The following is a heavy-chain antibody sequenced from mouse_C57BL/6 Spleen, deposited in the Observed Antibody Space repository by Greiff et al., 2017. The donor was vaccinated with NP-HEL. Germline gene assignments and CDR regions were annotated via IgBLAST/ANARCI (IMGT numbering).Heavy chain of an antibody. CDR3: ARDYYYGWAHYAMDY. CDR1: GYTFTDYY. J-gene: IGHJ4*01. D-gene: IGHD1-1*01. CDR2: INPNNGGT. V-gene: IGHV1-26*01. Sequence: EVQLQQSGPELVKPGASVKISCKASGYTFTDYYMNWVKQSHGKSLEWIGDINPNNGGTSYNQKFKGKATLTVDKSSSTAYMELRSLTPEDSAVYYCARDYYYGWAHYAMDYWGQGTSVTVSS.